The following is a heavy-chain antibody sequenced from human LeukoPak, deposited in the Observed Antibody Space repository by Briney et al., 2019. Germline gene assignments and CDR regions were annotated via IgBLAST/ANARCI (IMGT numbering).Heavy chain of an antibody. V-gene: IGHV3-23*01. J-gene: IGHJ4*02. CDR3: EKENWRYFDY. CDR2: ISGSGGST. Sequence: GGSLRLSCAASGVTFSTYVMSWVRQAPGKGLEWVSAISGSGGSTYYADSVKGRFTISRDNSKNTLYLQMNSLGADDTAVYYCEKENWRYFDYWGQGTLVTVSS. D-gene: IGHD1-1*01. CDR1: GVTFSTYV.